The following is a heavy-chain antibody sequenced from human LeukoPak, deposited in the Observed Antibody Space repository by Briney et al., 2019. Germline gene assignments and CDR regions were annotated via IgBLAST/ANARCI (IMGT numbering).Heavy chain of an antibody. CDR2: ISGSGGST. J-gene: IGHJ4*02. CDR3: AKDSLRGGIVVVILDY. V-gene: IGHV3-23*01. D-gene: IGHD3-22*01. Sequence: GGSLRLSCAASGFTFSSYAMSWVHQAPGKGLEWVSAISGSGGSTYYADSVKGRFTISRDNSKNTLYLQMNSLRAEDTAVYYCAKDSLRGGIVVVILDYWGQGTLVTVSS. CDR1: GFTFSSYA.